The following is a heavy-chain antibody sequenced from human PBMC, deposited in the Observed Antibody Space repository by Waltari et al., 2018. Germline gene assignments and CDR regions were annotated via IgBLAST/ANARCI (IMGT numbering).Heavy chain of an antibody. CDR3: ARVQTKYCTNGVCYYFDY. Sequence: QVQLVQSGAEVKKPGSSVTVSCKASGGTFSSYALSWVRQAPGQGLEWMGGIIPIFGTANYAQKFQGRVTITADESTSTAYMELSSLRSEDTAVYYCARVQTKYCTNGVCYYFDYWGQGTLVTVSS. V-gene: IGHV1-69*12. CDR1: GGTFSSYA. D-gene: IGHD2-8*01. CDR2: IIPIFGTA. J-gene: IGHJ4*02.